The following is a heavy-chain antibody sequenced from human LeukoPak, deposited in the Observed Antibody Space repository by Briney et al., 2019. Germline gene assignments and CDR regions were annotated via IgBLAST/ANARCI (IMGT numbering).Heavy chain of an antibody. J-gene: IGHJ4*02. D-gene: IGHD2-2*01. Sequence: QTGGSLRLSCAASGFTFSSYSMNWVRQAPGKGLEWVANIKKDGSERYYVDSVKGRFTISRDNTKNSLYLQMNSLRAEDTAVYYCAIHCIIISCHPPRWGQGTLVTVSS. CDR3: AIHCIIISCHPPR. CDR1: GFTFSSYS. CDR2: IKKDGSER. V-gene: IGHV3-7*03.